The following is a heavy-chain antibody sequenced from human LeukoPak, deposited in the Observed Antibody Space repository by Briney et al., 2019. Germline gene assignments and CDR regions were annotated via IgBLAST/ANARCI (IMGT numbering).Heavy chain of an antibody. CDR2: ISYDGSNK. CDR1: GFTFSSYG. V-gene: IGHV3-30*18. J-gene: IGHJ6*02. CDR3: AKGVRVGATPYYYYGMDV. Sequence: QPGGSLRLSCAASGFTFSSYGMHWVRQAPGKGLEWVAVISYDGSNKYHAESANGRFTISRDNSKNTLYLQMNSLRTEDTAVYYCAKGVRVGATPYYYYGMDVWGQGTTVTVSS. D-gene: IGHD1-26*01.